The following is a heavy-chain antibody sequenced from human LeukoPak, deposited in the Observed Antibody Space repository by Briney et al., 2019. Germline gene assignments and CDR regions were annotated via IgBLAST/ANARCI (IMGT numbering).Heavy chain of an antibody. CDR3: AKVPSRLLWFGESPSI. D-gene: IGHD3-10*01. V-gene: IGHV3-23*01. J-gene: IGHJ4*02. CDR2: IIATGINT. Sequence: GGSLRLSCAASGFTFRIYGMRWVRQAPGRGLEWVSSIIATGINTYYADSVKGRFTISRDNSNNTLFLQMNSLRAEDTAVYYCAKVPSRLLWFGESPSIWGQGTLVTVSS. CDR1: GFTFRIYG.